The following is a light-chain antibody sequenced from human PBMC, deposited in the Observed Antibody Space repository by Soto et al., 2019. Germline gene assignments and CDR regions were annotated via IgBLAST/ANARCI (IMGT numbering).Light chain of an antibody. CDR2: DAS. J-gene: IGKJ4*01. V-gene: IGKV1-5*01. CDR3: QQYNSYRLT. Sequence: DIRVTPSPSTLSAYVCVRVPINCRASQSISSWLAWYLQKPGKAPKLLIYDASSLESGVPSRFSGSGSGTEFTLTISSLQPDDFATYYCQQYNSYRLTAGGGTKVDI. CDR1: QSISSW.